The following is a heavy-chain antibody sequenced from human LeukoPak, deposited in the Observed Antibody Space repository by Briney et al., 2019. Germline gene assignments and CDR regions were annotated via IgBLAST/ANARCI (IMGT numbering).Heavy chain of an antibody. CDR3: TRAYCGGDCYFQH. CDR1: GVSIGGYA. V-gene: IGHV3-49*04. CDR2: IRSKAYGGTT. J-gene: IGHJ1*01. D-gene: IGHD2-21*02. Sequence: PRASLKLSCTASGVSIGGYAMSWVRQAPGKGLEWMVFIRSKAYGGTTEYAASVKGRFTISRDDSKSIAYLQMNSLKTEDTAVYYCTRAYCGGDCYFQHWGQGTLVTVSS.